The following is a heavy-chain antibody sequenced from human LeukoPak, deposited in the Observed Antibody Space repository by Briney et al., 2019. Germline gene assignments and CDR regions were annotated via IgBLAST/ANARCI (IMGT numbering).Heavy chain of an antibody. CDR2: INLNGGST. CDR3: ARVRGSYSSSSGAWFDY. V-gene: IGHV3-20*01. J-gene: IGHJ4*02. Sequence: GRSLRLSYAASGFTVDDYGISWVRQPPGKGLEWVSCINLNGGSTGYADFLKGGFTISRDNAKNSLYLQMNSLRAEDTALYHCARVRGSYSSSSGAWFDYWGQGTLVTVSS. D-gene: IGHD6-6*01. CDR1: GFTVDDYG.